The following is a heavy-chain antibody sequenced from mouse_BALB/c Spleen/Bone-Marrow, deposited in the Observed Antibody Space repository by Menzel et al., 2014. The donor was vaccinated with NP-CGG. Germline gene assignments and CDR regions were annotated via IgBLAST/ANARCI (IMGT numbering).Heavy chain of an antibody. Sequence: QVQLKDSGAELVRPGASVQLSCKASGYTFTSYWINWMKQRPGQGLEWIGNIYPSDSYTNYNQKLKDKATLTVDKSSSTAYMQLSSPTSEDSAVYYCTRGGRGKGYAMDYWGQGTSVTVSS. J-gene: IGHJ4*01. CDR3: TRGGRGKGYAMDY. V-gene: IGHV1-69*02. D-gene: IGHD2-1*01. CDR1: GYTFTSYW. CDR2: IYPSDSYT.